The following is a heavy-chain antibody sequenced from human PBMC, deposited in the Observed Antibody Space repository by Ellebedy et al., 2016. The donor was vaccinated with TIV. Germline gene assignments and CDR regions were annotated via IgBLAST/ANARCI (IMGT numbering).Heavy chain of an antibody. CDR2: IQVDGSEE. Sequence: GESLKISCAASGFTFSHNWMYWVRQAPGKGLEWVANIQVDGSEEYYVDSVKGRFTISRDNAKNSLYLQMNSLRAEDTAVYYGVRDLHWSYFDWGQGTLVTVSS. CDR1: GFTFSHNW. D-gene: IGHD1-26*01. J-gene: IGHJ4*02. CDR3: VRDLHWSYFD. V-gene: IGHV3-7*03.